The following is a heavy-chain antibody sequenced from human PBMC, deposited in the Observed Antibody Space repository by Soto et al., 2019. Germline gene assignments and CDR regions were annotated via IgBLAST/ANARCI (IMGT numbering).Heavy chain of an antibody. CDR2: ISYDGSNK. D-gene: IGHD3-16*02. J-gene: IGHJ3*02. CDR1: GFTFSSYG. V-gene: IGHV3-30*18. CDR3: ANVVFGGVIADAFDI. Sequence: GGSLRLSCAASGFTFSSYGMHWVRQAPGKGLEWVAVISYDGSNKYYADSVKGRFTISRDNSKNTLYLQMNSLRAEDTAVYYCANVVFGGVIADAFDIWGQGTMVTVSS.